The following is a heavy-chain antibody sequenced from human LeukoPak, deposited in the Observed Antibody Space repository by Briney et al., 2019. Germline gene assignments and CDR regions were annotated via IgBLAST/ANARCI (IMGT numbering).Heavy chain of an antibody. D-gene: IGHD1-7*01. V-gene: IGHV3-73*01. CDR3: TSHITGATTDY. CDR2: IRSKANSYAT. CDR1: GFTFSGSA. J-gene: IGHJ4*02. Sequence: PGGSLRLSCAASGFTFSGSAMPWVRQASGKGLEWVGRIRSKANSYATAYAASVKGRFTISRDDSKNTAYLQMNSLKTEDTAVYYCTSHITGATTDYWGQGTLVTVSS.